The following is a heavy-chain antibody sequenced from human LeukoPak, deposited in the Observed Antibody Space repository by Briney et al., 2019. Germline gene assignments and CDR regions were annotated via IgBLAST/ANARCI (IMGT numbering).Heavy chain of an antibody. V-gene: IGHV1-58*02. J-gene: IGHJ4*02. CDR1: GFTFTSSA. CDR3: AAGKVRGSYLFDY. D-gene: IGHD1-26*01. Sequence: SVKVSCKASGFTFTSSAMQWVRQARGQRLEWIGWIVVGSGNTNYAQKFQERVTITRDMSTSTAYMELSSLRSEDTAVYYCAAGKVRGSYLFDYWGQGTLVTVSS. CDR2: IVVGSGNT.